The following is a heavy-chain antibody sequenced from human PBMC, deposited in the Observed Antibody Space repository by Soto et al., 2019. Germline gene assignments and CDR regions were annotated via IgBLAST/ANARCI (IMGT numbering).Heavy chain of an antibody. CDR1: GGSISSGGYS. D-gene: IGHD4-4*01. Sequence: SETVSLTCSLSGGSISSGGYSWSWIRQHPGKGLEWIGYIFYSGRNFYNPSLKSRVTMSIDASKNQFSLNLNSVTAADTAVYYCARDGEGYRAFAFWGQGTLVTVSS. CDR2: IFYSGRN. V-gene: IGHV4-31*03. J-gene: IGHJ4*02. CDR3: ARDGEGYRAFAF.